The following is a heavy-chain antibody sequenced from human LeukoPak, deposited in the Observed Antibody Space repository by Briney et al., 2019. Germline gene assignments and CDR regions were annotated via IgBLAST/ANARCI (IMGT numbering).Heavy chain of an antibody. D-gene: IGHD3-3*01. CDR3: AKDALRFLEWGYFDY. J-gene: IGHJ4*02. Sequence: GGTLRLSCAASGFTFSSYGMSWVRQAPGKGLEWVSLISWDGGSTYYADSVKGRFTISRDNSKNSLYLQMNSLRAEDTALYYCAKDALRFLEWGYFDYWGQGTLVTVSS. CDR1: GFTFSSYG. CDR2: ISWDGGST. V-gene: IGHV3-43D*03.